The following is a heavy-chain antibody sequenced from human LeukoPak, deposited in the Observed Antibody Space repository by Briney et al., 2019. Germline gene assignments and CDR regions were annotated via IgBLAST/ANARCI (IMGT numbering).Heavy chain of an antibody. CDR2: INPNSGGT. CDR3: ARDQGYCSSTSCFNYYYGMDV. Sequence: ASVKVSCKASGYTFTGYYMHWVRQAPGQGLERMGWINPNSGGTNYAQKFQGRVTMTRDTSISTAYMELSRLRSDDTAAYYCARDQGYCSSTSCFNYYYGMDVWGQGTTVTVSS. CDR1: GYTFTGYY. J-gene: IGHJ6*02. D-gene: IGHD2-2*01. V-gene: IGHV1-2*02.